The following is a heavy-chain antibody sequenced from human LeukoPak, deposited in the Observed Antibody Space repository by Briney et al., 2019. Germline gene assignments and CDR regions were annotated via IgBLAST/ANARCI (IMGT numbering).Heavy chain of an antibody. CDR1: GFTASSNY. Sequence: VGSLRLSCAASGFTASSNYMSWVRQAPGKGLEWVSVIYSGGSTYYADSVKGRFTISRDNSKNTLYLQMNSLRAEDTAVYYCARDPPLWAPSGSWIDYWGQGTLVTVSS. D-gene: IGHD6-13*01. V-gene: IGHV3-66*02. CDR3: ARDPPLWAPSGSWIDY. CDR2: IYSGGST. J-gene: IGHJ4*02.